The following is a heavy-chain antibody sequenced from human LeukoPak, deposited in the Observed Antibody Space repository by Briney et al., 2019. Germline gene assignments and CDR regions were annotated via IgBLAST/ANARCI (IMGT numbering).Heavy chain of an antibody. V-gene: IGHV3-23*01. CDR3: AKDEEGIVGATTTFDY. Sequence: GGSLRLSCAASGFTFSSYAMSWVRQAPGKGLGWVSAISGSGGSTYYADSVKGRFTISRDNSKNTLYLQMNSLRAEDTAVYYCAKDEEGIVGATTTFDYWGQGTLVTVSS. J-gene: IGHJ4*02. CDR2: ISGSGGST. D-gene: IGHD1-26*01. CDR1: GFTFSSYA.